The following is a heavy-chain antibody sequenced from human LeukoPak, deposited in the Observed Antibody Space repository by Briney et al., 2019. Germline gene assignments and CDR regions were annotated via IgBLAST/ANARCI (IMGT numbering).Heavy chain of an antibody. CDR3: ARDLPPYSSSCLQGNWFDP. D-gene: IGHD6-13*01. CDR1: GFTFSSYS. Sequence: AGTLSRYCAASGFTFSSYSWNWVRQAPGKELEWVSSIISSSSYIYYADPVKGRFTIAGDNAKDYMDLKMNSLRAEDTAVYYCARDLPPYSSSCLQGNWFDPWGQGTLVTVSS. J-gene: IGHJ5*02. V-gene: IGHV3-21*01. CDR2: IISSSSYI.